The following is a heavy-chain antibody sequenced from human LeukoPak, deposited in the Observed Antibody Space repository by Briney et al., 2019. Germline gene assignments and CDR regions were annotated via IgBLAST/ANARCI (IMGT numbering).Heavy chain of an antibody. V-gene: IGHV3-23*01. CDR2: ISGSGGST. CDR1: GFTFSSYA. CDR3: AKDPITIFGVVIPPDGY. J-gene: IGHJ4*02. Sequence: GGSLRLSCAASGFTFSSYAMSWVRQAPGKGLEWVSAISGSGGSTYYADSVKGRFTISRDNSKNTLYLQMNSLRAEDTAVYYCAKDPITIFGVVIPPDGYWGQGTLSPSPQ. D-gene: IGHD3-3*01.